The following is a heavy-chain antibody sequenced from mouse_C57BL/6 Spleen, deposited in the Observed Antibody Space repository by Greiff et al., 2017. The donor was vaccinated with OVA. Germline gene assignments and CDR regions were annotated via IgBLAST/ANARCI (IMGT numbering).Heavy chain of an antibody. CDR2: ISSGSSTI. V-gene: IGHV5-17*01. CDR3: ASIWCSYAMDY. D-gene: IGHD1-1*02. J-gene: IGHJ4*01. CDR1: GFTFSDYG. Sequence: EVMLVESGGGLVKPGGSLKLSCAASGFTFSDYGMHWVRQAPEKGLEWVAYISSGSSTIYYADTVKGRFTISRDNAKNTLFLQMTSLRSEDTAMYYCASIWCSYAMDYWGQGTSVTVSS.